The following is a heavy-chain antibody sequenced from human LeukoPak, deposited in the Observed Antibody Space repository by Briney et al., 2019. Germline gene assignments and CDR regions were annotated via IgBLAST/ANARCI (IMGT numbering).Heavy chain of an antibody. J-gene: IGHJ5*02. CDR2: INHSGST. V-gene: IGHV4-34*01. Sequence: NSGGSLRLSCAASGFTFSSYSMNWIRQPPGKGLEWIGEINHSGSTNYNPSLKSRVTISVDTSKNQFSLKLSSVTAADTAVYYCARRFDPWGQGTLVTVSS. CDR3: ARRFDP. CDR1: GFTFSSYS.